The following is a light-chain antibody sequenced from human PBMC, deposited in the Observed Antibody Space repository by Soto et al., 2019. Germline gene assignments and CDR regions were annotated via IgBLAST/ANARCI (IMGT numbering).Light chain of an antibody. CDR2: VNSGGSH. J-gene: IGLJ2*01. CDR1: NGHNIYA. Sequence: QPVLTQSPPASASLGASVNLTCTRINGHNIYAIAWHQQQPEKGPRYLMKVNSGGSHIKGDGTPDRFSGSSSGGVWYLTIYSLQYEDEADYYCQTWGTDVVFGGGTKVTVL. CDR3: QTWGTDVV. V-gene: IGLV4-69*01.